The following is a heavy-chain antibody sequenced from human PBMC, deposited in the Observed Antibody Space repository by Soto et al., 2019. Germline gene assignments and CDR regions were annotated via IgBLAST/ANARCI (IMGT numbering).Heavy chain of an antibody. CDR2: ISYDGSNK. V-gene: IGHV3-30*03. CDR3: ATPPGRGSCWYSRFDP. D-gene: IGHD6-19*01. CDR1: GFTFSSYG. J-gene: IGHJ5*02. Sequence: PGGSLRLSCAASGFTFSSYGMHWVRQAPGKGLEWVAVISYDGSNKYYPDSVKGRFTISRDNYKNTLYLQMNSLTAEDTAVYYCATPPGRGSCWYSRFDPWGQGTLVTVSS.